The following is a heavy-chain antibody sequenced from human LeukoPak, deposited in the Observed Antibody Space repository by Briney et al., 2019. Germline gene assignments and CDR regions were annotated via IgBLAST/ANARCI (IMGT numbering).Heavy chain of an antibody. D-gene: IGHD3-10*01. CDR3: ARGGGDYNGSGDWFDP. J-gene: IGHJ5*02. Sequence: PSETLSLTCTVSGDPINNYYWTSIRQPPRKGLEWIGYIYYTGQTSYNNSLESLVTLSVDTSRGHFSLRLPSVTAADTAIYYCARGGGDYNGSGDWFDPWGQGTLVTVSS. CDR1: GDPINNYY. CDR2: IYYTGQT. V-gene: IGHV4-59*01.